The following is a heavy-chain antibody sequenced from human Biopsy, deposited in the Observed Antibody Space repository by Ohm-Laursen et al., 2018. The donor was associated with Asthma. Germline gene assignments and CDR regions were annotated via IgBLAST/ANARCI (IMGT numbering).Heavy chain of an antibody. D-gene: IGHD6-6*01. J-gene: IGHJ3*02. CDR3: AKGEDPRRPAAAFDI. CDR2: LSFDGRST. CDR1: GFTMGING. V-gene: IGHV3-30*18. Sequence: SLRLSCSASGFTMGINGINWVRQAPGKGLEWMAFLSFDGRSTYYADFLKGRLSITRDNSRKTLFLHINSLSAEDTAVYYCAKGEDPRRPAAAFDIWGQGTMVTVSS.